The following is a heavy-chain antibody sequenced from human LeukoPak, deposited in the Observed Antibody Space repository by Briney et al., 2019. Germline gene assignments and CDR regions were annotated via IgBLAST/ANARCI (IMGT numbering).Heavy chain of an antibody. CDR1: GGSFSGYY. V-gene: IGHV4-34*01. CDR3: ARLVDTAMAPSFDY. J-gene: IGHJ4*02. D-gene: IGHD5-18*01. CDR2: INHRGST. Sequence: PSETLSLTCAVYGGSFSGYYWSWIRQPPGKGLEWIGEINHRGSTNYNPSLKSRVTISVDTSKNQFSLKLSSVTAADTAVYYCARLVDTAMAPSFDYWGQGTLVTVSS.